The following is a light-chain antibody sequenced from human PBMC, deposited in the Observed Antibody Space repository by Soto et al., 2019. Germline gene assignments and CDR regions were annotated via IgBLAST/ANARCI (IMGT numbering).Light chain of an antibody. V-gene: IGKV1-17*03. Sequence: DIQMTRSPSAMSASVGDRVTITCRASQGINNYLVWFQQKPGKVPKRLISAASSLQGGVPSRFSGSGFGTEFTLTISNLQPEDFATYYCLHHNSFPLAFGGGTKVDIK. CDR1: QGINNY. CDR2: AAS. J-gene: IGKJ4*01. CDR3: LHHNSFPLA.